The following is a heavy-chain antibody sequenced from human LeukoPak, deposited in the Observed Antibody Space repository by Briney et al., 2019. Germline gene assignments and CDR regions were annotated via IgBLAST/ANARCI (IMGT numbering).Heavy chain of an antibody. CDR3: ARDGHYYGSGSYSLSDP. CDR1: GYSISSGYY. V-gene: IGHV4-38-2*02. D-gene: IGHD3-10*01. CDR2: IFHSGST. J-gene: IGHJ5*02. Sequence: PSETLSLTCTVSGYSISSGYYWGWIRQPPGKGLEWIGSIFHSGSTYYNPSLKSRVTISVDTSKNQFSLKLSSVTAADTAVYYCARDGHYYGSGSYSLSDPWGQGTLVTVSS.